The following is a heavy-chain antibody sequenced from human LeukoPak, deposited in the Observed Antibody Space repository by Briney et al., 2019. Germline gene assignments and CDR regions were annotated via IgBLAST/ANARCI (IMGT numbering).Heavy chain of an antibody. CDR3: ARDRDYSISCPDY. CDR1: GFTFSDYY. D-gene: IGHD6-13*01. V-gene: IGHV3-11*01. J-gene: IGHJ4*02. CDR2: ISSSGSTI. Sequence: PGGSLRLSCAASGFTFSDYYMSWIRQAPGKGLEWVSYISSSGSTIYYADSVKGRFTISRDNAKNSLYLQMNSLRAEDTAVYYCARDRDYSISCPDYWGQGTLVTVSS.